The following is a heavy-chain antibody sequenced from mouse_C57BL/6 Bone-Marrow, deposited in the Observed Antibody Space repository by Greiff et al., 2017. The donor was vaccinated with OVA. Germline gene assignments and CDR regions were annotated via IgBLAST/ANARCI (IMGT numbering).Heavy chain of an antibody. CDR3: ERTGGNYDDEAMDY. Sequence: QVQLQQPGAELVKPGASVKLSCKASGYTFTSYWMHWVKQRPGQGLEWIGMIHPNSGSTNYNEKFKSKATLTVDKSSSTAYMQLSSLTSEDSAVYDGERTGGNYDDEAMDYWGQGTAVTGSS. J-gene: IGHJ4*01. D-gene: IGHD2-1*01. V-gene: IGHV1-64*01. CDR1: GYTFTSYW. CDR2: IHPNSGST.